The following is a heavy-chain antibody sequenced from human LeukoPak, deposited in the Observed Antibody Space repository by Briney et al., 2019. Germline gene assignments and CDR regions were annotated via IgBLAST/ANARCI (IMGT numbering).Heavy chain of an antibody. CDR2: IKQDGSEK. CDR1: GFTFSSYW. J-gene: IGHJ4*02. D-gene: IGHD3-10*01. Sequence: GGSLRLSCAASGFTFSSYWMSWVRQAPGKGLEWVANIKQDGSEKYYVDSVKGRFTISRDTSKNTLYLQMNSLRTEDTAVYYCAKDSADFGSGSYLDYWGQGTLVTVSS. V-gene: IGHV3-7*01. CDR3: AKDSADFGSGSYLDY.